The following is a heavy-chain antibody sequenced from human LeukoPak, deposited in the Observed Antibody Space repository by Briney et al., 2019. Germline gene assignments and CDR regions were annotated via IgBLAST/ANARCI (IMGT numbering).Heavy chain of an antibody. J-gene: IGHJ4*02. CDR1: GFTFTNAW. D-gene: IGHD1-20*01. CDR3: STLTSRGLSDS. CDR2: IKSKADGETI. Sequence: PGGSLRLSCAASGFTFTNAWMNWVRQAPGKGLEWVGRIKSKADGETIDYAAPVKGRFTFSRDDSKNKLYLQMNSLKSEDTAVYYCSTLTSRGLSDSWGQGTLVTVSS. V-gene: IGHV3-15*07.